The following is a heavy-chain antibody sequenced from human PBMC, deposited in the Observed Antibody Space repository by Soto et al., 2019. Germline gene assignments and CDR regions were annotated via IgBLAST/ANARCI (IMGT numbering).Heavy chain of an antibody. CDR3: TRDPRITDF. CDR1: GFTFSSSW. D-gene: IGHD3-16*01. J-gene: IGHJ4*02. V-gene: IGHV3-11*01. CDR2: INPGGDVI. Sequence: CAASGFTFSSSWMHWVRQAPGKGLELLSYINPGGDVIKYVDSVKGRFTISRDNAKNSLYLHMNSLRGEDTAVYYCTRDPRITDFWGQGTLVTVSS.